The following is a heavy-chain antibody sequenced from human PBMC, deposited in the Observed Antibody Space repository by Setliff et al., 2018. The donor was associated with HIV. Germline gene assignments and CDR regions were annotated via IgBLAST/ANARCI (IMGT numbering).Heavy chain of an antibody. CDR2: ISADGLTT. V-gene: IGHV3-23*01. Sequence: PGGSLRLSCAASGFTFNTYAVTWVRQAPGKGLEWVSVISADGLTTFYADSAKGRFTISRDNSKDTLYLQMNSLRAEDTALYYCAKVRWTANYYFDCWGQGTLVTVSS. J-gene: IGHJ4*02. CDR1: GFTFNTYA. CDR3: AKVRWTANYYFDC. D-gene: IGHD1-7*01.